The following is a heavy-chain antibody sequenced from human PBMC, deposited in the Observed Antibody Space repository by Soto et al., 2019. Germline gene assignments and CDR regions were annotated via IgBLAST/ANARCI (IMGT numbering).Heavy chain of an antibody. CDR2: IYYSGST. J-gene: IGHJ5*02. Sequence: SETLSLTCTVSGGSISSSSYYWGWIRQPPGKGLEWIGSIYYSGSTYYNPSLKSRVTISVDTSKNQFSLKLSSVTAADTAVYYCAREVVVAATKSGYWFDPWGQGTLVTVSS. CDR1: GGSISSSSYY. D-gene: IGHD2-15*01. V-gene: IGHV4-39*02. CDR3: AREVVVAATKSGYWFDP.